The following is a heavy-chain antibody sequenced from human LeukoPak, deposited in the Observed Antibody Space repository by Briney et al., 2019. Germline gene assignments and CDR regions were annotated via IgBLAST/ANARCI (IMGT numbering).Heavy chain of an antibody. V-gene: IGHV4-34*01. Sequence: SETLSLTCAVYGGSFSGYYWSWIRQPPGKGLEWIGEINYSGSTNYNPSLKSRVTISVDTSKNQFSLKLSSVTAADTAVYYCARHRIMVRGVVFDYWGQGTLVTVSS. CDR1: GGSFSGYY. J-gene: IGHJ4*02. CDR3: ARHRIMVRGVVFDY. CDR2: INYSGST. D-gene: IGHD3-10*01.